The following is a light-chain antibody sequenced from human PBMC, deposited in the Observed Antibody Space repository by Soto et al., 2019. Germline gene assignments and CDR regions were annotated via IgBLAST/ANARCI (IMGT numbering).Light chain of an antibody. CDR3: QQYSHYSTWT. CDR1: QTISSW. V-gene: IGKV1-5*03. CDR2: KAS. Sequence: DIQMTQSPSTLSGSVGDRVTTTCRASQTISSWLAWYQQKPGKAPKLLIYKASTLHRGVPSRFSGSGSGTEFTFTISSLQPDDFATYYCQQYSHYSTWTFGQGTKVDIK. J-gene: IGKJ1*01.